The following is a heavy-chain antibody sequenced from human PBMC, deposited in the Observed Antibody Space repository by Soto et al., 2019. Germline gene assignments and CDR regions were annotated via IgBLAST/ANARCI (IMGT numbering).Heavy chain of an antibody. D-gene: IGHD1-26*01. CDR1: GFTFSDFA. J-gene: IGHJ4*02. CDR2: IYGGGNGP. Sequence: EVQVLESGGGLVQPGGSLRLSCAATGFTFSDFAMSCVRQAPGKGLEWVSRIYGGGNGPHYADSVKGRVTISRDNSKNSLYLQMTSLRAEDTSVYDCAKMEPMDPWAYSFDYWGQGTLVTVSS. CDR3: AKMEPMDPWAYSFDY. V-gene: IGHV3-23*01.